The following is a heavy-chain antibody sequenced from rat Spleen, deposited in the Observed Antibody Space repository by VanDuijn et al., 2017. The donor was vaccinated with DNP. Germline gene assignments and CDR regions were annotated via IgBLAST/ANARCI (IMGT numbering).Heavy chain of an antibody. CDR3: AKGPNYGGWSDYFDY. D-gene: IGHD1-11*01. CDR1: GFNFNDYW. CDR2: INKDSSTI. Sequence: EVKLVESGGGLVQPGSSLKLSCAASGFNFNDYWMGWVRQAPGKGLEWIGQINKDSSTINYNPSLKEKITISREKAQNTLYLQMSKLGSEDTAIYYCAKGPNYGGWSDYFDYWGQGVTVTVSS. V-gene: IGHV4-2*01. J-gene: IGHJ2*01.